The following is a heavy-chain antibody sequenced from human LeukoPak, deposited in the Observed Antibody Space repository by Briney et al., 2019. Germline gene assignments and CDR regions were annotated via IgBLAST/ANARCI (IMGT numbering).Heavy chain of an antibody. Sequence: PSETLSLTCAVYGGSFSGYYWSWIRQPPGKGLEWIGEINHSGSTNYNPSLKSRVTISVDTSKNQFSLKLSSVTAADTAVYYCARGFIVGATLPPYYFDYWGPGTLVTVSS. J-gene: IGHJ4*02. V-gene: IGHV4-34*01. CDR3: ARGFIVGATLPPYYFDY. CDR1: GGSFSGYY. D-gene: IGHD1-26*01. CDR2: INHSGST.